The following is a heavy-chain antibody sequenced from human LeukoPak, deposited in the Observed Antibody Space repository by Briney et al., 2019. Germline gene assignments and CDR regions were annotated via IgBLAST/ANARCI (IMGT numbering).Heavy chain of an antibody. D-gene: IGHD3-22*01. V-gene: IGHV3-23*01. Sequence: GASLRLSCADSGFTFSSYAMSWVRQAPGKGLEWVSAISGSGGSTYYADSVKGRFTISRDNSKNTLYLQMNSLRAEDTAVYYCAKGAWASRYYYDSSGYYYSFDCWGQGTLVTVSS. CDR2: ISGSGGST. CDR3: AKGAWASRYYYDSSGYYYSFDC. J-gene: IGHJ4*02. CDR1: GFTFSSYA.